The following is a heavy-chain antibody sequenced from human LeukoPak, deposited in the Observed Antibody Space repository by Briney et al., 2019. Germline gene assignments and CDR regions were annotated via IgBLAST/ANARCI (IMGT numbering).Heavy chain of an antibody. D-gene: IGHD3-22*01. J-gene: IGHJ6*02. CDR1: GFTFSSYS. CDR2: ISSSSSYI. CDR3: ARDHHSSGYYASYYGMDV. Sequence: PGGSLRLSCAASGFTFSSYSMNWVRQAPGKGLEWVSSISSSSSYIYYADSVKGRFTISRDNAKNSLYLQMNSLRAEDTAVYYCARDHHSSGYYASYYGMDVWGQGTTVTVSS. V-gene: IGHV3-21*01.